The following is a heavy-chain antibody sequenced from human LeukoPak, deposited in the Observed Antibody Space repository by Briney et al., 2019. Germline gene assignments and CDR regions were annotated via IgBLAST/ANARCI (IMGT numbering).Heavy chain of an antibody. D-gene: IGHD5-18*01. Sequence: GGSLRLSCAASGFTFSSYSMNWVRQAPGKGLEWVSSISSSSYIYYADSVKGRFTISRDNAKNSLYLQMNSLRAEDTAVYYCARPSHSYGERPGYWGQGTLVTVSS. CDR2: ISSSSYI. J-gene: IGHJ4*02. CDR1: GFTFSSYS. CDR3: ARPSHSYGERPGY. V-gene: IGHV3-21*06.